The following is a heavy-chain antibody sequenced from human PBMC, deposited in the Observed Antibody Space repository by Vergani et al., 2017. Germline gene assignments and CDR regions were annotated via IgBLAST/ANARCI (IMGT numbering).Heavy chain of an antibody. CDR1: GGSISSSSYY. CDR2: IYYSGST. J-gene: IGHJ6*02. CDR3: AIASVGSYRYDGSYYYYGMDV. Sequence: QLQLPESGPGLVKPSETLSLTCTVSGGSISSSSYYWGWIRQPPGKGLEWIGSIYYSGSTYYNPSLKSRVTISVDTSKNQFSLKLSSVTAADTAVYYCAIASVGSYRYDGSYYYYGMDVWGQGTTVTVSS. D-gene: IGHD3-16*02. V-gene: IGHV4-39*01.